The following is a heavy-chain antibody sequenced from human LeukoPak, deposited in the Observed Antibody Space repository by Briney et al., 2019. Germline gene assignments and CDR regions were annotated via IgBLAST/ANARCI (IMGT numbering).Heavy chain of an antibody. CDR1: GGSFSGYY. D-gene: IGHD4-23*01. Sequence: SETLSPTCAVSGGSFSGYYWDWIRQPPGKGLEWIGEINHSGSTNYNPSLKSRVTISVDTTKNQFSLKLSSVTAADTAVYYCARGTTVVTQNYFDYWGQGNLVTVSS. V-gene: IGHV4-34*01. CDR3: ARGTTVVTQNYFDY. J-gene: IGHJ4*02. CDR2: INHSGST.